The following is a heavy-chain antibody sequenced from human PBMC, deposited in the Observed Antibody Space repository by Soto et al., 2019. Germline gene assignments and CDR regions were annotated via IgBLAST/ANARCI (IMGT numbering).Heavy chain of an antibody. CDR2: IIPILGIA. V-gene: IGHV1-69*04. J-gene: IGHJ5*02. CDR1: GGTFSSYT. D-gene: IGHD3-10*01. CDR3: ARDPPMVRGVPSWFDP. Sequence: SVKVSCKASGGTFSSYTISWVRQAPGQGLEWMGRIIPILGIANYAQKFQGRVTITADKSTSTAYMELSSLRSEDTAVYYCARDPPMVRGVPSWFDPWGQGTLVTVSS.